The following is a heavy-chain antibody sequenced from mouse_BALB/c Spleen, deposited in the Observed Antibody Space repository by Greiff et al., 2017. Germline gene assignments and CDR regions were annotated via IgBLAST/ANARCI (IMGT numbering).Heavy chain of an antibody. CDR2: IYPGDGDT. Sequence: VQLQQSGAELARPGASVKLSCKASGYTFTSYWMQWVKQRPGQGLEWIGAIYPGDGDTRYTQKFKGKATLTADKSSSTAYMQLSSLASEDSAVYYCARRDSSGYADYWGQGTSVTVSS. V-gene: IGHV1-87*01. CDR3: ARRDSSGYADY. CDR1: GYTFTSYW. D-gene: IGHD3-2*01. J-gene: IGHJ4*01.